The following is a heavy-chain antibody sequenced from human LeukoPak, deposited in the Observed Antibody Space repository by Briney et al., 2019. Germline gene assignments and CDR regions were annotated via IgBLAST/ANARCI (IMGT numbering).Heavy chain of an antibody. J-gene: IGHJ4*02. V-gene: IGHV3-30*18. CDR1: GFTFSSYG. D-gene: IGHD1-26*01. CDR2: ISYDGSNK. Sequence: GRSLRLSCAASGFTFSSYGMHWVRQAPGKGLEWVAVISYDGSNKYYADSVKGRFTISRDNSKNTLYLQMNSLRAEDTAVYYCAKPRPGSYYLIDYWGQETLVTVSS. CDR3: AKPRPGSYYLIDY.